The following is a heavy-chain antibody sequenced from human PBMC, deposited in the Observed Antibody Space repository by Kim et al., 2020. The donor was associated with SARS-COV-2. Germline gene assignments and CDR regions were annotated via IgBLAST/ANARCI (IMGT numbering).Heavy chain of an antibody. CDR1: GGTFSSYA. CDR3: ARGTDFWSGYYA. D-gene: IGHD3-3*01. J-gene: IGHJ5*02. Sequence: SVKVSCKASGGTFSSYAISWVRQAPGQGLEWMGGIIPIFGTANYAQKFQGRVTITADESTSTAYMELSSLRSEDTAVYYCARGTDFWSGYYAWGQGTLVTVSS. V-gene: IGHV1-69*13. CDR2: IIPIFGTA.